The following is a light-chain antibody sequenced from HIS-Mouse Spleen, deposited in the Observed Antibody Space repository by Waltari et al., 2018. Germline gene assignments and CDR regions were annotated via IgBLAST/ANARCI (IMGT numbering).Light chain of an antibody. J-gene: IGLJ3*02. CDR2: DVS. CDR1: SRDVGGYNY. CDR3: CSYAGSYTLV. Sequence: QSALTQPRSVYGSPGPSVTISCTGTSRDVGGYNYVPWYQQHPGKAPKLMIYDVSKRPSGVPDRFSGSKSGNTASLTISGLQAEDEADYYCCSYAGSYTLVFGGGTKLTVL. V-gene: IGLV2-11*01.